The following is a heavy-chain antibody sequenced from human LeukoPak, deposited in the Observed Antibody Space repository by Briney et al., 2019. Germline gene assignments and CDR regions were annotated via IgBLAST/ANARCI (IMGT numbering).Heavy chain of an antibody. J-gene: IGHJ4*02. Sequence: ASVKVSCKASGYTFTSYYMHWVRPAPGQGLEWMGIINPSGGSTSYAQKFQGRVTMTRDTSTSTVYMELSSLRSEDTAVYYCARYYYDSSGYYSLGYWGQGTLVTVSS. CDR1: GYTFTSYY. D-gene: IGHD3-22*01. V-gene: IGHV1-46*01. CDR3: ARYYYDSSGYYSLGY. CDR2: INPSGGST.